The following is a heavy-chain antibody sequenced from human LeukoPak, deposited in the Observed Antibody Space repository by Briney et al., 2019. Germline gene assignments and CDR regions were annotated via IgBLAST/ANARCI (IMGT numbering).Heavy chain of an antibody. D-gene: IGHD2/OR15-2a*01. J-gene: IGHJ3*02. Sequence: SETLSLTCSVSGDSITGCYWGWLRQPPGKGVEWIGNFYYTWNTYYNSSLKSQVTISLDTSKNQFSLKVISMTAADTAAYYYGLIRICGRGTMVTVSS. V-gene: IGHV4-39*07. CDR2: FYYTWNT. CDR3: GLIRI. CDR1: GDSITGCY.